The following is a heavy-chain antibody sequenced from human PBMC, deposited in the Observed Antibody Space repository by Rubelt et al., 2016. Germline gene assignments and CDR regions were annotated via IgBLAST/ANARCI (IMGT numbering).Heavy chain of an antibody. J-gene: IGHJ6*02. CDR1: GYTFTGYY. V-gene: IGHV1-2*06. CDR2: INPNSGGT. Sequence: QVQLVQSGAEVKKPGASVKVSCKASGYTFTGYYMHWVRQAPGQGLEWMGRINPNSGGTNYAQTFQGSVTMTRDTSISTAYMELSRLRSDDTAVYYCAREGDYYYGMDVWGQGTTVTVSS. D-gene: IGHD3-16*01. CDR3: AREGDYYYGMDV.